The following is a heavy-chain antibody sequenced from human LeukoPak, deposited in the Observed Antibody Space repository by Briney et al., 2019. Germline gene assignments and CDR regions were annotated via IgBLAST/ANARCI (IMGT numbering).Heavy chain of an antibody. CDR2: IYTSGST. D-gene: IGHD3-22*01. J-gene: IGHJ4*02. Sequence: SETLSLTCTVSGGSISSYYWSWIRQPAGKGLEWIGRIYTSGSTNYNPSLKSRVTMSVDTSKNQFSLKLSSVTAADTAVYYCARDGYYYDSSGHSPLGYWGQGTLVTVSS. CDR1: GGSISSYY. CDR3: ARDGYYYDSSGHSPLGY. V-gene: IGHV4-4*07.